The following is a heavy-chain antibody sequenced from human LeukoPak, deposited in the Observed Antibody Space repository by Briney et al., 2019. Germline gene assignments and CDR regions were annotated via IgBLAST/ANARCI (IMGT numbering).Heavy chain of an antibody. D-gene: IGHD6-19*01. V-gene: IGHV4-34*01. CDR2: INHSGST. CDR3: ARVSRRYSSGRWFDP. Sequence: PSETLSLTCAVYGGSFSGYYWSWIRQPPGKGLEWIGEINHSGSTNYNPSLKSRVTISVDTSKNQFSLKLSSVTAADTAVYYCARVSRRYSSGRWFDPWGQGTLVTVSS. CDR1: GGSFSGYY. J-gene: IGHJ5*02.